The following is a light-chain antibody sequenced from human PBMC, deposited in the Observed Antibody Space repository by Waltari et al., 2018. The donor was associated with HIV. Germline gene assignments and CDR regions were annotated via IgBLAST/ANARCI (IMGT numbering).Light chain of an antibody. CDR3: CSYGSSSYI. V-gene: IGLV2-23*02. J-gene: IGLJ1*01. Sequence: QSALTQPASVSGSPGPSITISCTGSSSAIGTYKLFSWYQHHPGKAPKLIIYEVTKRPSGVSHRFSGSKSGNTASLTISGLQAEDEADYYCCSYGSSSYIFGGGSKVTVL. CDR2: EVT. CDR1: SSAIGTYKL.